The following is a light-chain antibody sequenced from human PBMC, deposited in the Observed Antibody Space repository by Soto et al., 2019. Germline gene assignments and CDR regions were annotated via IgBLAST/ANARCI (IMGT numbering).Light chain of an antibody. V-gene: IGKV3-20*01. CDR1: QSVSSN. Sequence: EIMMTQSPATLSVSPGERATLNCRASQSVSSNLAWYQQKPGQAPRLLIYGASSRATGIPDKFSGSGSGTDFTLTIDGLEPEDFAVYYCQQYGYSPITFGQGTRLEIK. J-gene: IGKJ5*01. CDR3: QQYGYSPIT. CDR2: GAS.